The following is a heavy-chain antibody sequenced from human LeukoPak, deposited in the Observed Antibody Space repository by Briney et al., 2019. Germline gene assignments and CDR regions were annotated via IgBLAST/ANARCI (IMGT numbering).Heavy chain of an antibody. CDR1: GFTFSDYS. CDR3: ARDHRYAFDN. Sequence: GGSLRLSCAASGFTFSDYSMNWVRQAPGKGLEWISYVGISSGNTKYADSVKGRFTISGDSAKNSVFLLMNNLRVDDTAVYHCARDHRYAFDNWGQGTLVTVSS. V-gene: IGHV3-48*04. J-gene: IGHJ4*02. D-gene: IGHD5-12*01. CDR2: VGISSGNT.